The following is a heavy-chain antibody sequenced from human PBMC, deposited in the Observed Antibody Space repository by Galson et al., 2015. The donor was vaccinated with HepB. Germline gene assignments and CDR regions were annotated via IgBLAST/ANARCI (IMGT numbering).Heavy chain of an antibody. CDR2: IYHNGNN. D-gene: IGHD3-22*01. V-gene: IGHV4-59*08. CDR3: ARLLSYYYDSSAYYQGGYFDL. J-gene: IGHJ2*01. CDR1: RGSISPYY. Sequence: ETLSLTCTVSRGSISPYYWSWIRQPPGKGLAWIGYIYHNGNNNQNPSLKSRVTLSVDMSKRQFSLKLSSVTAADTAIYYCARLLSYYYDSSAYYQGGYFDLWGRGALVTVSS.